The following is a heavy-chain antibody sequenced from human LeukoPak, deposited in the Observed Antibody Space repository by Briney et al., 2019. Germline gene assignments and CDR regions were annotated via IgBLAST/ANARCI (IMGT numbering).Heavy chain of an antibody. J-gene: IGHJ4*02. CDR2: IDQDGSGR. V-gene: IGHV3-7*01. CDR3: ASSSSWYYPHFDY. D-gene: IGHD6-13*01. CDR1: GFTFSGCW. Sequence: GGSLRLSCAASGFTFSGCWMSWVRQAPGKGLEWVANIDQDGSGRYYVDSVKGRFTISRDNAKNSLYLQMNSLRAEDTAVYYCASSSSWYYPHFDYWGQGTLVTVSS.